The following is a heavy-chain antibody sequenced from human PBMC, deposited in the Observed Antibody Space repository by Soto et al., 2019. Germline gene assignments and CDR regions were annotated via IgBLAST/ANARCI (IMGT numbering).Heavy chain of an antibody. CDR2: ISYDGSNK. D-gene: IGHD6-19*01. CDR3: AKDQGEQWLEGAFDI. J-gene: IGHJ3*02. V-gene: IGHV3-30*18. Sequence: GGSLRLSCAASGFTFSSYGMHWVRQAPGKGLEWVAVISYDGSNKYYADSVKGRFTISRDNSKNTLYLQMNSLRAEDTAVYYCAKDQGEQWLEGAFDIWGQGTMVTVSS. CDR1: GFTFSSYG.